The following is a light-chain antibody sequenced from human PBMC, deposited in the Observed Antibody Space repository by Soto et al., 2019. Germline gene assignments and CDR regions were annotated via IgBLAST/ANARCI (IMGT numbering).Light chain of an antibody. CDR2: AAS. Sequence: DIQMTQSPSSLSASIGDRVTITCQASQNITNNLSWYQQKPGKAPKLLIYAASSLQSGVPSRFSGSGSGTDFTLTISSLQPEDFATYYCQQSYSTPITFGQGKRLEIK. J-gene: IGKJ5*01. CDR1: QNITNN. V-gene: IGKV1-39*01. CDR3: QQSYSTPIT.